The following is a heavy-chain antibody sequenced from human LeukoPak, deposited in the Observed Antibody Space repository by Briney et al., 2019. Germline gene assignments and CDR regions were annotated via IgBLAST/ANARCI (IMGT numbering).Heavy chain of an antibody. V-gene: IGHV5-51*01. D-gene: IGHD2/OR15-2a*01. J-gene: IGHJ3*01. CDR2: IYPGDSDT. Sequence: GESLKISCTGSGYSFTTYWIGWVRQMPGKGLEWMGIIYPGDSDTRYSPSFQGQVTISADKSITTAYLQWSSLKASDSAMYFCASTKTEYASDDAFDVWGQGTMVTVSS. CDR1: GYSFTTYW. CDR3: ASTKTEYASDDAFDV.